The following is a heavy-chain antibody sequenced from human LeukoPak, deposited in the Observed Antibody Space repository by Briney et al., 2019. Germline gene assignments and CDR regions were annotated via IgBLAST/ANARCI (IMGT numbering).Heavy chain of an antibody. CDR1: GGAISSSY. Sequence: SETLSLTCTVSGGAISSSYWSWIRQPPGKGLEWIGYIYYSGSTNYNPSLKSRVTISVDTSKNQFSLKLSSVTAADTAVYYCARGYSSSWPYDAFDIWGQGTMVTVSS. CDR3: ARGYSSSWPYDAFDI. V-gene: IGHV4-59*01. D-gene: IGHD6-13*01. J-gene: IGHJ3*02. CDR2: IYYSGST.